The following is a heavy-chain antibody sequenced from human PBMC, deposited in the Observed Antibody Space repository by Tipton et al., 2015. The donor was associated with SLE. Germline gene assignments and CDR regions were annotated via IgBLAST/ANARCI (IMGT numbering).Heavy chain of an antibody. Sequence: GLVKPSETLSLTCTVSGDSVNSTTYYWGWIRQPPGKGLEWIASIYYSGGTYYSPSLQSRITISVDTSKNQFSLRLSSVTAADTAVYYCARHQPLGWVDYDMDVWGQGTTVTVSS. CDR3: ARHQPLGWVDYDMDV. D-gene: IGHD2-2*03. CDR2: IYYSGGT. CDR1: GDSVNSTTYY. J-gene: IGHJ6*02. V-gene: IGHV4-39*01.